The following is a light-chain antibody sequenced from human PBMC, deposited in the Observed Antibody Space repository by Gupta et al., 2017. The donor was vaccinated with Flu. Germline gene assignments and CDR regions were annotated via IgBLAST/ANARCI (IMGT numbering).Light chain of an antibody. V-gene: IGLV3-21*02. CDR2: NNN. Sequence: GETGMSAGRRNNIGKKGVDWYQRLPGRAPILIVYNNNHRPSGVPERVSGSNSGNTATLTISRVEAGDEADYYCQVWDRSIDGWVFGGGTKLTVL. J-gene: IGLJ3*02. CDR1: NIGKKG. CDR3: QVWDRSIDGWV.